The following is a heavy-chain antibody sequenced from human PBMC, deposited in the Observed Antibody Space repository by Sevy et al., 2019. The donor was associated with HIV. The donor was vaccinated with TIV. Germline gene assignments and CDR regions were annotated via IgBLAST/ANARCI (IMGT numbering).Heavy chain of an antibody. CDR1: GFTFGDYA. J-gene: IGHJ6*02. CDR3: TRVPGLYYYYGMDV. CDR2: IRSKAYGGTT. Sequence: GESLKISCTASGFTFGDYAMSWVRQAPGKGLEWVGFIRSKAYGGTTEYAASVKGRFTISRDDSKSIAYLQMNSLKTEDTAVYYCTRVPGLYYYYGMDVWGQGTTVTVSS. V-gene: IGHV3-49*04. D-gene: IGHD2-2*01.